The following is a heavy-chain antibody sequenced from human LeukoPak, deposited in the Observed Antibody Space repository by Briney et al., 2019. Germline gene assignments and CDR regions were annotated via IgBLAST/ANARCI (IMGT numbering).Heavy chain of an antibody. D-gene: IGHD6-6*01. V-gene: IGHV4-61*01. CDR2: IHYSGNT. J-gene: IGHJ5*02. Sequence: SETLSLTCTVSGDSIRTQNYYWSWIRQPPGKGLEWIGYIHYSGNTNYNSSLKSRVTISVDTSKNQFSLKLSSVTAADTAVYYCARESSIAARNWFDPWGQGTLVTVSS. CDR3: ARESSIAARNWFDP. CDR1: GDSIRTQNYY.